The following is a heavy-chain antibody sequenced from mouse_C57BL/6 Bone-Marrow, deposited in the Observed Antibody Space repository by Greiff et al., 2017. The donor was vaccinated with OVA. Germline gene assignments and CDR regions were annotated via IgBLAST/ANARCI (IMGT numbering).Heavy chain of an antibody. CDR3: ARRIYYGLFDY. V-gene: IGHV1-19*01. Sequence: EVKLQESGPVLVKPGASVKMSCKASGYTFTDYYMNWVKQSHGKSLEWIGVINPYNGGTSYNQKFKGKATLTVDKSSSTAYMELNSLTSEDSAVYYCARRIYYGLFDYWGQGTTLTVSS. CDR1: GYTFTDYY. D-gene: IGHD1-1*01. J-gene: IGHJ2*01. CDR2: INPYNGGT.